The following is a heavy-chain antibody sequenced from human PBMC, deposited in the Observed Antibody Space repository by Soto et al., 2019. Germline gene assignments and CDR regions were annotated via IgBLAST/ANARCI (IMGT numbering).Heavy chain of an antibody. CDR2: INAGNGNT. V-gene: IGHV1-3*01. Sequence: ASVKVSCKASGYTFTSYAMHSVRQAPGQRLEWMGWINAGNGNTKYSQKFQGRVTITRDTSASTAYMELSSLRSEDTAVYYCARGTVTTHFDYWGQGTLVTVSS. J-gene: IGHJ4*02. CDR1: GYTFTSYA. D-gene: IGHD4-4*01. CDR3: ARGTVTTHFDY.